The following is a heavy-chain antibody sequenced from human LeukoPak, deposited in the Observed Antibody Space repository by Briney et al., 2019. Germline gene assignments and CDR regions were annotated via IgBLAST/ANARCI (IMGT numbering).Heavy chain of an antibody. D-gene: IGHD2-2*01. CDR1: GGSISSYY. J-gene: IGHJ5*02. CDR2: IYYGGST. CDR3: ARVLPVQNWFDP. V-gene: IGHV4-59*01. Sequence: SETLSLTCTVSGGSISSYYWSWIRQPPGKGLEWIGYIYYGGSTNYNPSLKSRVTISVDTSKNQFSLKLSSVTAADTAVYYCARVLPVQNWFDPWGQGTLVTVSS.